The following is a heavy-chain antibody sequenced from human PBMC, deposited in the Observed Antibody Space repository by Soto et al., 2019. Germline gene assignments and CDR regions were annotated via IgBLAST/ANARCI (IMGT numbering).Heavy chain of an antibody. J-gene: IGHJ6*02. CDR1: GGTFGSYA. D-gene: IGHD2-2*01. CDR3: ARSQGSSTSLEIYYYYYYGMDV. Sequence: QVQLVQSGAEVKKPGSSVKVSCKASGGTFGSYAISWVRQAPGQGLEWMGGIIPIPGTANYAQKFQGRVTMAADESTSTAYMELSSLRSEDTGVYYCARSQGSSTSLEIYYYYYYGMDVWGQGTTVTVSS. V-gene: IGHV1-69*01. CDR2: IIPIPGTA.